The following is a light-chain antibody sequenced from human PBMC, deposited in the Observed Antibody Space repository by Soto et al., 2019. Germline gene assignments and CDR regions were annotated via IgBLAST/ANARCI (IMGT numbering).Light chain of an antibody. CDR2: GAF. J-gene: IGKJ4*01. CDR1: ESVSDNY. V-gene: IGKV3-20*01. Sequence: EIVLTQSPGTLSLSPGERATLSCRASESVSDNYLAWYKQRSGQAPRLVIYGAFSRASAVPDRFSGSGSGADFTLTISRLEPEDFAVYYCQQYGSSPLTFGGGTKVEIK. CDR3: QQYGSSPLT.